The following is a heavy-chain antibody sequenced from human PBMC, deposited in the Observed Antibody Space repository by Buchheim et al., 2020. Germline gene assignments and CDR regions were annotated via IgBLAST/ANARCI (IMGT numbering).Heavy chain of an antibody. Sequence: QVQLQESGPGLVKPSETLSFTCSVSGGSISSYYWSWIRQPPGKGLEWIGYIYYSGSTNYNPSLKSRVTISVDTSKNQFSLKLSSVTAADTAVYYCARGRDGYNLWGQGTL. J-gene: IGHJ4*02. CDR3: ARGRDGYNL. CDR1: GGSISSYY. V-gene: IGHV4-59*01. CDR2: IYYSGST. D-gene: IGHD5-24*01.